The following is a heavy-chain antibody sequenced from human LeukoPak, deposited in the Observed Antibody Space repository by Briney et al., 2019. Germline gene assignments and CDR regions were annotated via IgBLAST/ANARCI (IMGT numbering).Heavy chain of an antibody. Sequence: GESLKISCKGSGYSFTSYWIGWVRQMPGKGLEWMGIIYPGGSDTRYSPSFQGQVTISADKSISTAYLQWSSLKASDTAMYYCASTAAHDFWSGYYSYWGQGTLVTVSS. J-gene: IGHJ4*02. D-gene: IGHD3-3*01. V-gene: IGHV5-51*01. CDR3: ASTAAHDFWSGYYSY. CDR2: IYPGGSDT. CDR1: GYSFTSYW.